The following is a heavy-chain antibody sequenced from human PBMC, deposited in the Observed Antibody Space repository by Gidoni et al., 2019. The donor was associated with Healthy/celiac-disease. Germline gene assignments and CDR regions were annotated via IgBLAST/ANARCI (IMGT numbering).Heavy chain of an antibody. CDR3: AKHQGYSSSWSSEGWFDP. Sequence: EVQLLESGGGLVQPGGSLRLSCGASGFTFRSYALSWVRQAPGKGLEWVSAISGSGGSTYYADSVKGRFTISRDNSKNTLYLQMNSLRAEDTAVYYCAKHQGYSSSWSSEGWFDPWGQGTLVTVSS. CDR2: ISGSGGST. D-gene: IGHD6-13*01. CDR1: GFTFRSYA. J-gene: IGHJ5*02. V-gene: IGHV3-23*01.